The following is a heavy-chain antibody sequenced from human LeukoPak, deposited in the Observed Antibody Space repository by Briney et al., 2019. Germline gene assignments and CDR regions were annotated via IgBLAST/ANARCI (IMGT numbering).Heavy chain of an antibody. Sequence: ASVKVSCKASGYTFTSYYIHWGRQAPGQGLELVGIINPSGGSTSYAPKFQGRVTMTRDTSTSTVYMELSSLRSEDTAVYYCARDRCPLPKYCSGGSCYRFCYYGMDVWGQGTTVTVSS. CDR1: GYTFTSYY. J-gene: IGHJ6*02. D-gene: IGHD2-15*01. CDR3: ARDRCPLPKYCSGGSCYRFCYYGMDV. V-gene: IGHV1-46*01. CDR2: INPSGGST.